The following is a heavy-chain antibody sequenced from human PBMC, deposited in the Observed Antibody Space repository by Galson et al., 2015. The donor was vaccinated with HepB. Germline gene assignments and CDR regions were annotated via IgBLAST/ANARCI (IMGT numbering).Heavy chain of an antibody. CDR3: AKYGWRMYYFDY. CDR2: ISGSGGST. D-gene: IGHD2-8*02. J-gene: IGHJ4*02. CDR1: GFAFSSYA. V-gene: IGHV3-23*01. Sequence: SLRLSCAASGFAFSSYAMSWVRQAPGKGLEWVSAISGSGGSTYYADSVKGRFTISRDNSKNTLYLQMNSLRAEDTAVYYCAKYGWRMYYFDYWGQGTLVTVSS.